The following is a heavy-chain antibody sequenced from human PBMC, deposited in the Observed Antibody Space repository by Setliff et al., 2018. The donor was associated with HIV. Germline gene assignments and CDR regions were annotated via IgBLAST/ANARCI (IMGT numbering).Heavy chain of an antibody. CDR2: INPPSGGT. CDR1: GFTFTGYY. CDR3: ARGPQSYVDVVPTIGRYYFDY. Sequence: GASVKVSCKASGFTFTGYYLHWVRQAPGQGLEWMGWINPPSGGTNYAQNFHGRVTMTRDTSISTAYMELSRLRSDDTAVFYCARGPQSYVDVVPTIGRYYFDYWGQGTLVTVSS. D-gene: IGHD5-12*01. J-gene: IGHJ4*02. V-gene: IGHV1-2*02.